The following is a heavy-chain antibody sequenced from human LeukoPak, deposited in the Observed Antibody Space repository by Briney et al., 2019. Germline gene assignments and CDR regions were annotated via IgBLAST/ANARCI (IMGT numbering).Heavy chain of an antibody. CDR2: ISSSSSYI. J-gene: IGHJ4*02. Sequence: GSLRLSCAASGFTFSSYSMNWVRQAPGKGLGWVSSISSSSSYIYYADSVKGRFTISRDNAKNSLYLQMNSLRAEDTAVYYCAREGGYPTDCFDYWGQGTLVTVSS. CDR3: AREGGYPTDCFDY. CDR1: GFTFSSYS. D-gene: IGHD5-12*01. V-gene: IGHV3-21*01.